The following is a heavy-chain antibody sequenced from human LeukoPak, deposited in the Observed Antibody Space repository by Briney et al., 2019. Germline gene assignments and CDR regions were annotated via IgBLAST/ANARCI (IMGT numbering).Heavy chain of an antibody. CDR2: IWYDGSNK. V-gene: IGHV3-33*01. CDR1: GFTFSSYG. D-gene: IGHD2-2*02. Sequence: GRSLRLSCAASGFTFSSYGMHWVRQAPGKGLEWVAVIWYDGSNKYYADSVKGRFTISRDNSKNTLYLQMNSLGAEDTAVYYCARERYQLLYYWFNPWGQETLVTVSS. CDR3: ARERYQLLYYWFNP. J-gene: IGHJ5*02.